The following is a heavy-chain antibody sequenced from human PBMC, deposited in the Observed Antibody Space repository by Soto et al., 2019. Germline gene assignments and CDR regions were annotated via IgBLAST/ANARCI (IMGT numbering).Heavy chain of an antibody. D-gene: IGHD3-3*01. CDR3: ARLNNYDFWSGYLGNAFDI. CDR1: GGSISSYY. CDR2: IYYSGST. Sequence: QVQLQESGPGLVKPSETLSLTCTVSGGSISSYYWSWIRQPPGKGLEWIGYIYYSGSTNYNPSLKSRVTISVDTSKTQFSLKLSSVTAADTAVYYCARLNNYDFWSGYLGNAFDIWGQGTMVTVSS. J-gene: IGHJ3*02. V-gene: IGHV4-59*08.